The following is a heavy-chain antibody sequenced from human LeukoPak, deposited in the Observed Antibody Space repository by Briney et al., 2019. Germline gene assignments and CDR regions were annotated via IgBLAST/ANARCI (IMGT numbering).Heavy chain of an antibody. D-gene: IGHD2-2*01. CDR2: IYPGDSDT. V-gene: IGHV5-51*01. J-gene: IGHJ4*02. CDR1: GFSFTDYG. CDR3: ARRISFCSSTSCRYFDY. Sequence: GESLKISCKVPGFSFTDYGIGWVRQMPGKGLEWMGIIYPGDSDTRYSPSFQGQVTISADKSISTAYLQWSSLKASDTAMYYCARRISFCSSTSCRYFDYWGQGTLVTVSS.